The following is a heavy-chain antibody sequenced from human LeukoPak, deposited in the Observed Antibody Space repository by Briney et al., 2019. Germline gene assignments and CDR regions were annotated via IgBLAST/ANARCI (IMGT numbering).Heavy chain of an antibody. Sequence: GASVKVSCKASGDTFRRYSISWVRQAPGQGLEWMGRIIPMQDRKASAQKFQGRVTFTADTSTTTAHMELNSLTSEDTAVYYCARVFSSSWYLEAIDYWGQGTLVTVSS. CDR2: IIPMQDRK. CDR1: GDTFRRYS. D-gene: IGHD6-13*01. J-gene: IGHJ4*02. CDR3: ARVFSSSWYLEAIDY. V-gene: IGHV1-69*04.